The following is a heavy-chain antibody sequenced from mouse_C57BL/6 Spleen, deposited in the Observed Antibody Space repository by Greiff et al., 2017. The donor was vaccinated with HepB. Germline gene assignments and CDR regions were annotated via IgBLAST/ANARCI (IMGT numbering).Heavy chain of an antibody. Sequence: QVQLQQPGAELVKPGASVKMSCKASGYTFTSYWITWVKQRPGQGLEWIGDIYPGSGSTNYNEKFKSKATLTVDTSSSTAYMQLSSLTSEDSAVYYCARSYGNYERSAMDYWGQGTSVTVSS. D-gene: IGHD2-1*01. CDR1: GYTFTSYW. J-gene: IGHJ4*01. CDR2: IYPGSGST. V-gene: IGHV1-55*01. CDR3: ARSYGNYERSAMDY.